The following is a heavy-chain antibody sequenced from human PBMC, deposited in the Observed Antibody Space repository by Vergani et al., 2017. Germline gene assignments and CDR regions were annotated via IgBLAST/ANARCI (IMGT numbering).Heavy chain of an antibody. V-gene: IGHV4-34*01. CDR1: GGSFSGYY. J-gene: IGHJ4*02. D-gene: IGHD3-10*01. Sequence: QVQLQQWGAGLLKPSETLSLTCAVYGGSFSGYYWSWIRQPPGKGLEWIGEINHSGSTNYNPSLKSRVTISVDTSKNQFSLKLSSVTAADTAVYYCARGTMVRGVVRFDYWGQGTLVTVSS. CDR3: ARGTMVRGVVRFDY. CDR2: INHSGST.